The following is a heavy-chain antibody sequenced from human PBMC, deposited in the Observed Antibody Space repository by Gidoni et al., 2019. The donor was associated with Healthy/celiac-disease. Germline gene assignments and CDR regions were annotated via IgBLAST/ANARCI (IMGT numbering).Heavy chain of an antibody. J-gene: IGHJ4*02. V-gene: IGHV3-23*01. CDR2: ISGSGGST. Sequence: EVQLLESGGGLVQPGGSLRLPCAASGFTFSRYAMSWVRQAPGKGLEWVSAISGSGGSTYYADSVKGRFTISRDNSKNTLYLQMNSLRAEDTAVYYCAKVRWLGRTTVLQGNFVEGTGYYFDYWGQGTLVTVSS. CDR3: AKVRWLGRTTVLQGNFVEGTGYYFDY. D-gene: IGHD6-19*01. CDR1: GFTFSRYA.